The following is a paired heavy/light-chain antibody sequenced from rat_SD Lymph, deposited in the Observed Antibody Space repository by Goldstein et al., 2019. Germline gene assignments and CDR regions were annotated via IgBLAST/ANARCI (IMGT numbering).Heavy chain of an antibody. D-gene: IGHD1-12*03. Sequence: QVQLKESGPGLVQPSQTLSLTCTVSGFSLTSYSVHWVRQHSGKSLEWMGRMWSDGDTSYNSAFTSRLSISRDTSKSQVFLKMNSLQTEDTGTYYCARNAYDGYYHVPFDYWGQGVMVTVSS. V-gene: IGHV2S18*01. CDR2: MWSDGDT. J-gene: IGHJ2*01. CDR3: ARNAYDGYYHVPFDY. CDR1: GFSLTSYS.
Light chain of an antibody. CDR2: YTS. Sequence: DIQMTQSPPSLSASLGDKVTITCQASQNINKYIAWYQQKPGKAPRQLIRYTSTLVSGTPSRFSGSGSGRDYSFSISNVESEDIASYYCLQYDNLPWTFGGGTKLELK. J-gene: IGKJ1*01. V-gene: IGKV19S2*01. CDR1: QNINKY. CDR3: LQYDNLPWT.